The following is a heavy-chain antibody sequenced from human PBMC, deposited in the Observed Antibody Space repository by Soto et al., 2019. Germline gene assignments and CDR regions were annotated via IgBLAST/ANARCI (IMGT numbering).Heavy chain of an antibody. CDR3: ATASDWVFDY. CDR2: IYPDDSDT. CDR1: GYDFTNFW. D-gene: IGHD3-9*01. Sequence: GESLKISCQASGYDFTNFWIGWVRQMPGKGLEWMGIIYPDDSDTRYSPSFQGQVTISADESISTAYLQWSSLKASDTAMYFCATASDWVFDYWGQGTLVTVSS. V-gene: IGHV5-51*01. J-gene: IGHJ4*02.